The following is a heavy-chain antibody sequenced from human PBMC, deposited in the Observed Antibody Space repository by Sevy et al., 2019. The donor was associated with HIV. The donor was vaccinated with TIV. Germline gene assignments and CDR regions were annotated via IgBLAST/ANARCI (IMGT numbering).Heavy chain of an antibody. CDR1: GLTISDYV. D-gene: IGHD3-3*01. J-gene: IGHJ4*02. Sequence: GGSLRLSCVASGLTISDYVLYWVRQAPGNGLEWVSAITESDADITYADSVKGRFTVSRDNSKNAVYLQMGSLRAEDTAIYYCAKLGVRVATGGTDYWGQGTQVTVSS. V-gene: IGHV3-23*01. CDR3: AKLGVRVATGGTDY. CDR2: ITESDADI.